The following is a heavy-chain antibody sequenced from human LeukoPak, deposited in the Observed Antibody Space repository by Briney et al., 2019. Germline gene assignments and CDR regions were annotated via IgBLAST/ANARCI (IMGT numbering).Heavy chain of an antibody. Sequence: SETLSLTCAVYGGSFSGYYWSWIRQPPGKGLEWIGEINHSGSTNYNPSLKSRVTISVDTSKNQFSLKLSSVTAADTAVYYCARVRSSWFLGGYYYYYMDVWGKGTTVTVSS. CDR3: ARVRSSWFLGGYYYYYMDV. CDR1: GGSFSGYY. J-gene: IGHJ6*03. CDR2: INHSGST. D-gene: IGHD6-13*01. V-gene: IGHV4-34*01.